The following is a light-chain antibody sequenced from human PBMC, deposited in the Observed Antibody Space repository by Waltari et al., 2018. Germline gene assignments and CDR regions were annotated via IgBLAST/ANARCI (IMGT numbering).Light chain of an antibody. V-gene: IGKV2-30*02. Sequence: VVVTPSPLSLAVTLGQSAFISCWSSQSLVHSDGDTYLHWFQQRPGHSPRRLIYKVSNRDSGVPDRFSGSGSDTEFTLKISRVEAEDVGVYFCMQGTHWPPWTFGQGTKVEIK. CDR1: QSLVHSDGDTY. J-gene: IGKJ1*01. CDR2: KVS. CDR3: MQGTHWPPWT.